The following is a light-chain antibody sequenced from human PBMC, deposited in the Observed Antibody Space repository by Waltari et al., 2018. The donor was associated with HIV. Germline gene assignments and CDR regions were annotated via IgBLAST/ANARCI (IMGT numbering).Light chain of an antibody. V-gene: IGKV1-33*01. Sequence: DIQMTQSPSSLSASVGDRVTITCQASQDISNYLNGYQQKPGKAPKLLSYDASNLETGVPSRFSGSGSGTDFTFTISSLQPEDIATYYCQQYDNLPLTFGGGTKVEIK. CDR1: QDISNY. CDR2: DAS. J-gene: IGKJ4*01. CDR3: QQYDNLPLT.